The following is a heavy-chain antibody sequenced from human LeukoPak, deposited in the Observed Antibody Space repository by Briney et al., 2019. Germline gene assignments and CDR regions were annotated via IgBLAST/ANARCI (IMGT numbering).Heavy chain of an antibody. CDR3: AKLYQLPNFYYYGMDV. CDR1: GYPFTNYG. D-gene: IGHD2-2*01. J-gene: IGHJ6*02. Sequence: ASVKVSCKASGYPFTNYGISWVRQAPGQGLEWMGWISGYNGNTNHAQKLQGRLTMTTDTSTATAYMELRSLRSDDTAVYHCAKLYQLPNFYYYGMDVWGQGTTVTVSS. V-gene: IGHV1-18*01. CDR2: ISGYNGNT.